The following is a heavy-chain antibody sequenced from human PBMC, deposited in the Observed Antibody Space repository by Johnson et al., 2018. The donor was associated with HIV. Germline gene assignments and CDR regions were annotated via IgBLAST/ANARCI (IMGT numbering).Heavy chain of an antibody. CDR3: ARIGRGGSHAFDI. CDR2: ISYDGNNK. CDR1: GFTFSSYA. Sequence: QMLLVESGGGVVQPGGSLRLSCVASGFTFSSYAMNWVRQAPGKGLEWVAVISYDGNNKYSADSVKGRFTISRDNSKNTLYLQMNSLRAEDTAVYYCARIGRGGSHAFDIWGQGTMVTVSS. V-gene: IGHV3-30-3*01. J-gene: IGHJ3*02. D-gene: IGHD5-24*01.